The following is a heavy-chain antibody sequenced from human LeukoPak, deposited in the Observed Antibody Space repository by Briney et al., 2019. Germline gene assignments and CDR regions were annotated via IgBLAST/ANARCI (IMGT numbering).Heavy chain of an antibody. CDR1: GGSFSGYY. J-gene: IGHJ4*02. Sequence: SETLSLTCAVYGGSFSGYYWSWIRQPPGKGLEWIGEINRSGSTNYNPSLKSRVAISVDTSKNQFSLKLSSVTAADTAVYYCARGLIAAGDYFDYWGQGTLVTVSS. V-gene: IGHV4-34*01. D-gene: IGHD6-6*01. CDR2: INRSGST. CDR3: ARGLIAAGDYFDY.